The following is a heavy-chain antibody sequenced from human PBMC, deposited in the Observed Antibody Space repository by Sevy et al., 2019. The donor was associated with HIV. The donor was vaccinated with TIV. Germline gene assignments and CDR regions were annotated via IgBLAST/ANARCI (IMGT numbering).Heavy chain of an antibody. J-gene: IGHJ4*02. V-gene: IGHV3-23*01. CDR1: GSTFAKYS. Sequence: GESLKISCAASGSTFAKYSMSWVRQAPGKGLEWVSTFSFGCGRIKGRFTISRDDSKNTLFLQMNSLRAEDTATYFCAREGCTQPHDYWGQGTLVTVSS. D-gene: IGHD2-8*01. CDR2: FSFGCGRI. CDR3: AREGCTQPHDY.